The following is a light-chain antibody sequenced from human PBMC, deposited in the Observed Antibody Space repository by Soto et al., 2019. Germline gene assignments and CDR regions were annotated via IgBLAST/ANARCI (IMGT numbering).Light chain of an antibody. CDR1: SSDIGSYNY. CDR3: SSYTGSSTPYV. CDR2: DVS. J-gene: IGLJ1*01. V-gene: IGLV2-14*03. Sequence: QSVLTQPASVSRSPGQSITLSCTGTSSDIGSYNYVSWYQQHPGKAPKLIIYDVSNRPSGVSNRFSGSKSGNTASLTISGLQAEDEADYYCSSYTGSSTPYVFGAGTKLTVL.